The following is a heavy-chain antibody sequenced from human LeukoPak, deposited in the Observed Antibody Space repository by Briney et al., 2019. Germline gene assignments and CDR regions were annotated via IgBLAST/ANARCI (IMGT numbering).Heavy chain of an antibody. CDR3: ARRFSGSYSLYYYDY. Sequence: GGSLRLSCAASGFTFGDYSMSWVRQTPGKGLEWVSAISGSGGDRYDADSVRGRFTISRDNSKNTLHLLMNSLRAEDTAVYCCARRFSGSYSLYYYDYWGQGTLVTASS. CDR2: ISGSGGDR. V-gene: IGHV3-23*01. J-gene: IGHJ4*02. D-gene: IGHD1-26*01. CDR1: GFTFGDYS.